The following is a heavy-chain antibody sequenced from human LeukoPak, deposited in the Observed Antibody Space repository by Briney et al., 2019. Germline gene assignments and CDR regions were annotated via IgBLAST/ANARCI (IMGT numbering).Heavy chain of an antibody. CDR3: ARFTIFLGYYYGMDV. D-gene: IGHD3-9*01. CDR2: INPNSGGT. Sequence: GASVEVSCKASGYTFTGYYMHWVRQAPGQGLEWMGWINPNSGGTNYAQKFQGRVTMTRDTSISTAYMELSRLRSDDTAVYYCARFTIFLGYYYGMDVWGQGTTVTVSS. CDR1: GYTFTGYY. V-gene: IGHV1-2*02. J-gene: IGHJ6*02.